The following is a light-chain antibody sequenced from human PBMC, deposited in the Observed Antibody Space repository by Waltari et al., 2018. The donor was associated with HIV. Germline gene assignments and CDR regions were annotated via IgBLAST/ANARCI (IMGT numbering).Light chain of an antibody. J-gene: IGLJ2*01. CDR1: NSNIGSHA. CDR3: ATWDDGLNALL. Sequence: QSVLTQSPSVSEAPGQRVTISCSGSNSNIGSHAVTWYRQSPGKPPRLLVYHDDLILSGGSDRLSASKSGTSASLAINDLQSEDESLYYCATWDDGLNALLFGGGTKVTVL. V-gene: IGLV1-36*01. CDR2: HDD.